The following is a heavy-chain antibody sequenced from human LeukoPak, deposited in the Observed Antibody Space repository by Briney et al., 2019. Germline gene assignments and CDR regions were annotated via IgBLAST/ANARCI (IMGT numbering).Heavy chain of an antibody. D-gene: IGHD3-10*02. CDR3: AELGITMIGGV. CDR2: ISGSGGST. V-gene: IGHV3-23*01. J-gene: IGHJ6*04. CDR1: GFTFSSYA. Sequence: GGTLRLSCAASGFTFSSYAMSWVRRAPGKGLEWVSAISGSGGSTYYADSVKGRFTISRDNDKNSLYLQMNSLRAEDTAVYYCAELGITMIGGVWGKGTTVTISS.